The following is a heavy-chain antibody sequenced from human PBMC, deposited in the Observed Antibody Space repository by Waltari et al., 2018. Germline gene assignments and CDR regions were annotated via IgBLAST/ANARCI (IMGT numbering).Heavy chain of an antibody. D-gene: IGHD3-22*01. CDR1: GYSFTSYW. V-gene: IGHV5-51*01. J-gene: IGHJ4*02. Sequence: EVQLVQSGAEVKKPGESLKISCKGSGYSFTSYWIGWVRQMPGKGLEWMGIICPGDSDTRYSPAFQGQVTISADKSISTAYLQWSSLKASDTAMYYCARLTSADSSGYYFYFDYWGQGTLVTVSS. CDR2: ICPGDSDT. CDR3: ARLTSADSSGYYFYFDY.